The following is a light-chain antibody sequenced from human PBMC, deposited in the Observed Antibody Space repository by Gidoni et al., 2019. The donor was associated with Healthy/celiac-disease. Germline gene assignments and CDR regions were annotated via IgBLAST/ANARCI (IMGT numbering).Light chain of an antibody. CDR2: AAS. Sequence: AIQMTQSPSSLSASVGDRVTITCRASQGIRNDLGWYQQKPGKAPKLLIYAASSLQSGVPSRFSGSGSGTDFTLTISSLQPEDFAAYYCLQDYNYSWTFGQGTKVEIK. V-gene: IGKV1-6*01. CDR3: LQDYNYSWT. J-gene: IGKJ1*01. CDR1: QGIRND.